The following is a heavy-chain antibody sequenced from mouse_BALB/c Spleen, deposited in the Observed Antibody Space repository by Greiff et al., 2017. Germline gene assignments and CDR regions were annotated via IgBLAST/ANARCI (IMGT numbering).Heavy chain of an antibody. CDR1: GYAFSSSW. J-gene: IGHJ3*01. D-gene: IGHD4-1*01. CDR2: IYPGDGDT. V-gene: IGHV1-82*01. CDR3: ARPNWDSWFAY. Sequence: QVQLKESGPELVKPGASVKISCKASGYAFSSSWMNWVKQRPGQGLEWIGRIYPGDGDTNYDGKFKGKATLTADKSSSTAYMQLSSLTSVDSAVYFCARPNWDSWFAYWGQGTLVTVSA.